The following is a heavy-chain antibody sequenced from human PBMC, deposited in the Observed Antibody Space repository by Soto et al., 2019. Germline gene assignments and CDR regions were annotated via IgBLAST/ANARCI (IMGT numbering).Heavy chain of an antibody. Sequence: EVPLLESGGGLVQPGGSLRLSCVASGFTFSTYAMSWVRQAPGKGLEWVSAISAGGGSTYYADSVKGRFTISRDNSINTLFMQMNSLRTEDTAVYYCAHPRGYGVFDAYDIWGQGAMVTVSS. J-gene: IGHJ3*02. D-gene: IGHD4-17*01. CDR2: ISAGGGST. CDR3: AHPRGYGVFDAYDI. V-gene: IGHV3-23*01. CDR1: GFTFSTYA.